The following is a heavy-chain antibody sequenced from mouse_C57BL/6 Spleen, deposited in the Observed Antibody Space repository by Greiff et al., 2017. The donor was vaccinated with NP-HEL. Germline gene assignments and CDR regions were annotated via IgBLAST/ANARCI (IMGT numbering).Heavy chain of an antibody. V-gene: IGHV8-8*01. CDR2: TWWDDDK. CDR3: ARFFTTVVAAYPDY. J-gene: IGHJ2*01. CDR1: GFSLSTFGMG. D-gene: IGHD1-1*01. Sequence: QVTLKESGPGLLQPSQSLSLTCSFSGFSLSTFGMGVGWLSQPPGMGLEWLVHTWWDDDKYYNPVLKSRLTISNATSKYHLFLKISNVDTTDTASDYCARFFTTVVAAYPDYWGQGTTLTVSS.